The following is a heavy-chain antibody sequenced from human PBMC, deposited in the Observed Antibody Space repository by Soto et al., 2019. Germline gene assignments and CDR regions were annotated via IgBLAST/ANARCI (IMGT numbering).Heavy chain of an antibody. D-gene: IGHD6-6*01. J-gene: IGHJ6*02. Sequence: SVKVSCKASGGTFSSYAISWVRQAPGQGLEWMGGIIPIFGTANYAQKFQGRVTITADESTSTAYMELSSLRSEDTAVYYCAREPPLEYSSSILYGMDVWGQGTTVTVSS. CDR2: IIPIFGTA. CDR1: GGTFSSYA. V-gene: IGHV1-69*13. CDR3: AREPPLEYSSSILYGMDV.